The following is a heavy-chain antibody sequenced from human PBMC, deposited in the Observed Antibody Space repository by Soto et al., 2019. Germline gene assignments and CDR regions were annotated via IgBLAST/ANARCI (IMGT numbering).Heavy chain of an antibody. Sequence: QVQLVQSGAEVKKPGSSVKVSCTASEGTFNSYTISWVRQAPGQGLEWMGRVIPILGMADFAQRFQGRVMITADKSTSTAYMVLSSLRSDDTAIYYCATNYGSGSTHFDYWGQGTQVTVSS. D-gene: IGHD3-10*01. CDR2: VIPILGMA. CDR3: ATNYGSGSTHFDY. V-gene: IGHV1-69*02. J-gene: IGHJ4*02. CDR1: EGTFNSYT.